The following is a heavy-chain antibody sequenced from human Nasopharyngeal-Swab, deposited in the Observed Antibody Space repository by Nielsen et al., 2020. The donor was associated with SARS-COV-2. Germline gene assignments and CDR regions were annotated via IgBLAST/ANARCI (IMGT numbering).Heavy chain of an antibody. V-gene: IGHV3-11*06. CDR1: GFTFSDYY. CDR2: ISSSSSYT. D-gene: IGHD3-10*01. CDR3: ARRVRGVIEYYYYYYMDV. Sequence: GESLKISCAASGFTFSDYYMSWIRQAPGKGLEWVSYISSSSSYTNYADSVKGRFTISRDNAKNSLYLQMNSLRAEDTAVYYCARRVRGVIEYYYYYYMDVWDKGTTVTVSS. J-gene: IGHJ6*03.